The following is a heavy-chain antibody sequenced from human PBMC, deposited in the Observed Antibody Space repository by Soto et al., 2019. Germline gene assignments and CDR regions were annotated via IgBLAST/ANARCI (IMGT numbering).Heavy chain of an antibody. CDR1: GGTFSSLG. D-gene: IGHD3-10*01. J-gene: IGHJ6*02. CDR3: ASPPWVYGSGSYPYYYYGMDV. CDR2: IIPIFGTA. V-gene: IGHV1-69*06. Sequence: SVKVSCKASGGTFSSLGISWVRQAPVQGLEWMGGIIPIFGTANYAQKFQGRVTITADKSTSTAYMELSSLRSEDTAVYYCASPPWVYGSGSYPYYYYGMDVWGQGTTVTVSS.